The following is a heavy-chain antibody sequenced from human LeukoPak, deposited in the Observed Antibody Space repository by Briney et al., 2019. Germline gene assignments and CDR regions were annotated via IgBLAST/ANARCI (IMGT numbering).Heavy chain of an antibody. D-gene: IGHD6-19*01. CDR2: ISGSGGST. CDR3: AKDRESEWLVYVNWFDP. Sequence: PGGSLRLSCAASGFTFSSYAMSWVRQAPAKGLDWVSAISGSGGSTYYADSVKGRFTISRDNSKNTLYLQMNSLRAEDTAVYYCAKDRESEWLVYVNWFDPWGQGTLVIVSS. CDR1: GFTFSSYA. V-gene: IGHV3-23*01. J-gene: IGHJ5*02.